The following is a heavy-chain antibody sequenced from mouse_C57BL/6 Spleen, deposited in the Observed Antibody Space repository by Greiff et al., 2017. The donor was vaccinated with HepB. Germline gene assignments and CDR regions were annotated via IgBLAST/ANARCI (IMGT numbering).Heavy chain of an antibody. D-gene: IGHD2-4*01. V-gene: IGHV1-55*01. CDR2: IYPGSGST. CDR1: GYTFTSYW. CDR3: AREDYDRVYAMDY. Sequence: QVQLQQPGAELVKPGASVKMSCKASGYTFTSYWITWVKQRPGQGLGWIGDIYPGSGSTNYNEKFKSKATLTVDTSSSTAYMQLSSLTSEDSAVYYCAREDYDRVYAMDYWGQGTSVTVSS. J-gene: IGHJ4*01.